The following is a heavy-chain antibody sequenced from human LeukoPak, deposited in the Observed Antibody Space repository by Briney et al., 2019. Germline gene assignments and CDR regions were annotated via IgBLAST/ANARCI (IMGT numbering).Heavy chain of an antibody. D-gene: IGHD5-24*01. CDR3: AKVSVRWLQDFDY. Sequence: ASVKVSCKASGYSFTGYYIHWVRRAPGQGLEWMGWINPNSGDTNYAQKFQGRVTMTRDTSISTAYMELSRLTSDDTAVYYCAKVSVRWLQDFDYWGQGTLVTVSS. CDR2: INPNSGDT. CDR1: GYSFTGYY. J-gene: IGHJ4*02. V-gene: IGHV1-2*02.